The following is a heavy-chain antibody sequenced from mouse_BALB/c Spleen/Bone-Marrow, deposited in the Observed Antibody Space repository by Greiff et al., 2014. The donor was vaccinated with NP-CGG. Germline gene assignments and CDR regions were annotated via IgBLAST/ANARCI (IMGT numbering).Heavy chain of an antibody. D-gene: IGHD1-2*01. Sequence: SXPELVKPGASVKMSCKASGYTFTSYVMHWVKQKPGQGLEWIGYINPYNDGTKYNEKFKGKATLTSDKSSSTAYMELSSLTSEDSAVYYCARRQFITTAAWFAYWGQGTLVTVSA. CDR3: ARRQFITTAAWFAY. J-gene: IGHJ3*01. CDR2: INPYNDGT. CDR1: GYTFTSYV. V-gene: IGHV1-14*01.